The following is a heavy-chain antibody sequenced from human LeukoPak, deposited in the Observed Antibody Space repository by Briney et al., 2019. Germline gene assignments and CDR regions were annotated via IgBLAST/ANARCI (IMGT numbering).Heavy chain of an antibody. D-gene: IGHD3-22*01. CDR3: ARDARPYYYDSSGLNVVNNWFDP. V-gene: IGHV1-69*04. CDR2: IIPILGIA. Sequence: ASVKVSCKASGGTFSSYAISWVRQAPGQGLEWMGRIIPILGIANYAQKFQGRVTITADKSTSTAYMELSSLRSEDTAVYYCARDARPYYYDSSGLNVVNNWFDPWGQGTLVTVSS. CDR1: GGTFSSYA. J-gene: IGHJ5*02.